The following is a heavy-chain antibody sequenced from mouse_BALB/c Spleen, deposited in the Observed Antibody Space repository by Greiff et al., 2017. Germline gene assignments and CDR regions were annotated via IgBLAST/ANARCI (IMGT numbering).Heavy chain of an antibody. V-gene: IGHV1-55*01. CDR3: ARRRRTGIYAMDY. Sequence: VQLQQPGAELVKPGASVKMSCKASGYTFTSYWINWVKQRPGQGLEWIGDIYPGRGITNYNEKFKGKATLTADKSSSTAYMQLSSLTSDDSAVYFCARRRRTGIYAMDYWGQGTSVTVSS. CDR1: GYTFTSYW. CDR2: IYPGRGIT. J-gene: IGHJ4*01. D-gene: IGHD4-1*01.